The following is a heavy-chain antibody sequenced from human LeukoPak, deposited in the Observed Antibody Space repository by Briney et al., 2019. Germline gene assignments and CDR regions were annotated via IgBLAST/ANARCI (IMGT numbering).Heavy chain of an antibody. D-gene: IGHD4-11*01. CDR1: GFTFSSYG. CDR2: ISYDGSNK. V-gene: IGHV3-30*18. Sequence: GGSLRLSCAASGFTFSSYGMHWVRQAPGKGLEWVAVISYDGSNKYYADSVKGRFTISRDNSKSTLYLQMNSLKAEDTAVYYCAKSSPIYYSNYALRGWHYYYGMDVWGQGTTVTVSS. CDR3: AKSSPIYYSNYALRGWHYYYGMDV. J-gene: IGHJ6*02.